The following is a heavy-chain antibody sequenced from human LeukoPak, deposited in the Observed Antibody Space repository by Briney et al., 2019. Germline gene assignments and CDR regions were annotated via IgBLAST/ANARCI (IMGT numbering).Heavy chain of an antibody. CDR2: INWNGDNT. CDR1: GFTFDDYG. D-gene: IGHD3-9*01. CDR3: ARGSTHYDVLTGYHYYFDY. J-gene: IGHJ4*02. Sequence: GGSLRLSCAASGFTFDDYGMSWVRQAPGRGLEWVSGINWNGDNTNYADSLKGRFTISRDNAKNSLYLQMNSLRAEDTALYYCARGSTHYDVLTGYHYYFDYWGQGTLVTVSS. V-gene: IGHV3-20*04.